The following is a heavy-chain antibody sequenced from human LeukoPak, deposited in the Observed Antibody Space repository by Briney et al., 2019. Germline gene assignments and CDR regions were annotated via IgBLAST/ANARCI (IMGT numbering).Heavy chain of an antibody. Sequence: ASVKVSCKASGYTFTGYYMHWVRQAPGQGLEWMGWINPNSGGTNYAQKFQGRVTITTDESTSTAYMELSSLRSEDTAVYYCARVVDFWSGSSSSHAFDIWGQGTMVTVSS. D-gene: IGHD3-3*01. CDR3: ARVVDFWSGSSSSHAFDI. J-gene: IGHJ3*02. CDR2: INPNSGGT. CDR1: GYTFTGYY. V-gene: IGHV1-2*02.